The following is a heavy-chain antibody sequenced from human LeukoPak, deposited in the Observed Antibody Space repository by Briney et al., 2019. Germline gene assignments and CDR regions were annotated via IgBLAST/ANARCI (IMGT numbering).Heavy chain of an antibody. D-gene: IGHD2-2*01. CDR1: GYTFTSYY. CDR3: ARDHLGYCSSTSCYFGPNWFDP. V-gene: IGHV1-46*01. J-gene: IGHJ5*02. Sequence: ASVKVSCKASGYTFTSYYMHWVRQAPGQGLEWMGIINPSGGSTSYAQKFQGRVTMTRDTSISTAYMELSRLRSDDTAVYYCARDHLGYCSSTSCYFGPNWFDPWGQGTLVTVSS. CDR2: INPSGGST.